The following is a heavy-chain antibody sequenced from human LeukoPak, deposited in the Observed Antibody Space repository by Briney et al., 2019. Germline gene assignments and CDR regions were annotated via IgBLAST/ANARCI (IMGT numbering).Heavy chain of an antibody. Sequence: GGSLRLSCAASGFAFDIYSMNWVRQAPGKGLEWVSYISSSSGTIYYADSVKGRFTISRDNAKNSLYLQMNSLRDEDTAVYYCARPLRGSGGLLHEYWGQGTLVTASS. CDR3: ARPLRGSGGLLHEY. CDR1: GFAFDIYS. D-gene: IGHD2-15*01. V-gene: IGHV3-48*02. J-gene: IGHJ4*02. CDR2: ISSSSGTI.